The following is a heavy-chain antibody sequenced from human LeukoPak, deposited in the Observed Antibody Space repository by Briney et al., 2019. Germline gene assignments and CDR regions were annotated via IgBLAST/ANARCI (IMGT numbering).Heavy chain of an antibody. Sequence: GGSLRLSCAASGFTFSSYAMSWVRQAPGKGLEWVSGISGSGGSTYYADSVKGRFTISRDNAKNSLYLQMNSLRAEDTAVYYCARVSTAVSLAIDYWGQGTLVTVST. CDR1: GFTFSSYA. D-gene: IGHD6-13*01. J-gene: IGHJ4*02. CDR3: ARVSTAVSLAIDY. CDR2: ISGSGGST. V-gene: IGHV3-23*01.